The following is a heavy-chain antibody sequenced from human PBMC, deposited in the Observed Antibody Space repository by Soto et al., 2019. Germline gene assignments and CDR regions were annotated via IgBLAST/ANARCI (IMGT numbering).Heavy chain of an antibody. D-gene: IGHD6-6*01. Sequence: GGSLRLSCAASGFTFSGSAMHWVRQASGKGLEWVGRIRSKANSYATAYAASVKGRFTISRDDSKNTAYLQMNSLKTEDTAVYYCTRRIAARDAFDIWGQGTMVTVSS. J-gene: IGHJ3*02. V-gene: IGHV3-73*01. CDR2: IRSKANSYAT. CDR1: GFTFSGSA. CDR3: TRRIAARDAFDI.